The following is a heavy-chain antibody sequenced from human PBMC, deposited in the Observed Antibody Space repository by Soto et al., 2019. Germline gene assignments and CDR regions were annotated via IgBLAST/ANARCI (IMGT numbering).Heavy chain of an antibody. CDR1: GVSLTTGKMG. Sequence: SGPTLVNPTETLTLTLTVSGVSLTTGKMGVSWIRQPPGKALEWLAHIFSDNERSYSTSLQGRLTISKDTSGSQVVLSMTNVDPVDTATYYCARMNVDSYQFYYAMDVWGQGTTVTVSS. CDR3: ARMNVDSYQFYYAMDV. CDR2: IFSDNER. V-gene: IGHV2-26*01. D-gene: IGHD4-17*01. J-gene: IGHJ6*02.